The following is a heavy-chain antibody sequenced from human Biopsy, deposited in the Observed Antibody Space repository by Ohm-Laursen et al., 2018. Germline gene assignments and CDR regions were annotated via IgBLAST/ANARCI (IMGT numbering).Heavy chain of an antibody. J-gene: IGHJ5*02. D-gene: IGHD3-10*01. Sequence: GTLSLTCAASGITVSGNYMTWVRQGPEKGLEWVSVVTGSGRSTYYTDSVKGRFSISRDNSKNTLYLQMNSLRVEDTAVYYCAKGRSGGTGHGNWFDPWGQGTLVIVSS. CDR3: AKGRSGGTGHGNWFDP. V-gene: IGHV3-23*01. CDR2: VTGSGRST. CDR1: GITVSGNY.